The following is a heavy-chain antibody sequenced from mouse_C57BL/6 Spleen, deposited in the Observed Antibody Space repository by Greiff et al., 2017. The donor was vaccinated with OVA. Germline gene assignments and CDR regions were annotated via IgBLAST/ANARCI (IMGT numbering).Heavy chain of an antibody. CDR3: ARRGILRSWD. CDR2: IYPSDSET. CDR1: GYTFTSYW. J-gene: IGHJ2*01. D-gene: IGHD1-1*01. Sequence: QVQLQQPGAELVRPGSSVKLSCKASGYTFTSYWMDWVKQRPGQGLEWIGNIYPSDSETHYNQKFKDKATLTVDKSSSTAYMQLSSLTSEDSAVYYCARRGILRSWDWGQGTTLTVSS. V-gene: IGHV1-61*01.